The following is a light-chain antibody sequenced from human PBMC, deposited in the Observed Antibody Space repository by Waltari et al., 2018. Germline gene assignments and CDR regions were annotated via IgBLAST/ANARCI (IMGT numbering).Light chain of an antibody. Sequence: QSALTQPASVSGSPGQSITISCTGTSSDVGGYDYVSWYQHHPGKAPKFMIYDVNNRSAVVSNRFSGSKSGNTASLTISGLQAEDETDYYCCSYTSSSTFVFGTGTKVSVL. V-gene: IGLV2-14*01. CDR1: SSDVGGYDY. J-gene: IGLJ1*01. CDR2: DVN. CDR3: CSYTSSSTFV.